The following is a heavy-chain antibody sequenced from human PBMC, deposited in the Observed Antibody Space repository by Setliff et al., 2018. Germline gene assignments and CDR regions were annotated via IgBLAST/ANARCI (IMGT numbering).Heavy chain of an antibody. D-gene: IGHD3-3*01. CDR3: ARRYNFWSGYFDY. CDR2: IYYSGST. V-gene: IGHV4-59*11. J-gene: IGHJ4*02. CDR1: GGSISSRY. Sequence: PSETLSLTCTVSGGSISSRYWSWIRQPPGKGLEWIGYIYYSGSTNYNRSLRSRVSISVDTSKNQFSLKLSSVTAADTAVYYCARRYNFWSGYFDYWGQGTLVTVSS.